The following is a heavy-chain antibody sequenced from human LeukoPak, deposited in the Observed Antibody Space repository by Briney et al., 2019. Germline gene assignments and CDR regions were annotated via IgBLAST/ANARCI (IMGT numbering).Heavy chain of an antibody. J-gene: IGHJ5*02. CDR3: ARGRRLLLSFGWFDP. D-gene: IGHD3-10*01. CDR1: GCTFSSYA. Sequence: GSSVKVSCKASGCTFSSYAISWVRQAPGQGLEWMGRIIPILGIANYAQKFQGRVTITADKSTSTAYMELSSLRSEDTAVYYCARGRRLLLSFGWFDPWGQGTLVTVSS. CDR2: IIPILGIA. V-gene: IGHV1-69*04.